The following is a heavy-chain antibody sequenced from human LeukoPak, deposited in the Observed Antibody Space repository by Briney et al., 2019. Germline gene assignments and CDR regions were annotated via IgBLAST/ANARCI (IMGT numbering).Heavy chain of an antibody. CDR2: IYYSGST. CDR3: AREARDGSGSYYGYFDY. J-gene: IGHJ4*02. D-gene: IGHD3-10*01. Sequence: SETLSLTCTVSGGSISSYYWSWIRQPPGKGLEWIGYIYYSGSTNYNPSLKSRVTISVDTSKNQFSLKLSSVTAADTAVYYCAREARDGSGSYYGYFDYWGQGTLVTVSS. CDR1: GGSISSYY. V-gene: IGHV4-59*01.